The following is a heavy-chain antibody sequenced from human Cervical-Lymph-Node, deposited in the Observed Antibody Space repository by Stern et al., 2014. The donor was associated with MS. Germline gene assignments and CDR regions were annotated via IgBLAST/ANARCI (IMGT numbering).Heavy chain of an antibody. Sequence: VPLVQSGAQVKKPGASVKVSCKGSGYTFIRYYIHWVRQAPGPGLEWMGIVNANGGSARYAQKFQGRVTMASDTSTSTVSMELSSLRSEDTAVYYCATLYDSSGNYGMEVWGQGTTVIVSS. D-gene: IGHD5/OR15-5a*01. J-gene: IGHJ6*02. CDR3: ATLYDSSGNYGMEV. CDR1: GYTFIRYY. V-gene: IGHV1-46*01. CDR2: VNANGGSA.